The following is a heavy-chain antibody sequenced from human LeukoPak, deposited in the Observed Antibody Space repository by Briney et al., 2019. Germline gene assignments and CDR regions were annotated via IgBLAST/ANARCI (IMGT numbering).Heavy chain of an antibody. CDR3: ARRNGQEGGSYYPLDAFDI. J-gene: IGHJ3*02. V-gene: IGHV4-39*01. CDR1: GGSISSSSYY. Sequence: SETLSLTCTVSGGSISSSSYYWGWIRQPPGKGLEWIGSIYYSGSTYYNPSLKSRVTISVDTSKNQFSLKLSSVTAADTAVYYCARRNGQEGGSYYPLDAFDIWGQGTMVTVSS. D-gene: IGHD1-26*01. CDR2: IYYSGST.